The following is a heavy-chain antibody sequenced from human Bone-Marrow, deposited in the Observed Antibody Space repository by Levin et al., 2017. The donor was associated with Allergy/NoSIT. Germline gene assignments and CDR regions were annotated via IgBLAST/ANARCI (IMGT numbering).Heavy chain of an antibody. CDR3: ARLLQLTWAVDWYFDL. V-gene: IGHV4-39*01. CDR2: VFHSGST. Sequence: SETLSLTCSLSGGSISSSDYYWVWIRQPPGKGLEWIGSVFHSGSTYYNPSLESRLIISVDSSKNQFSLNLRSVTAADTAVYYCARLLQLTWAVDWYFDLWGRGTLVTVSS. J-gene: IGHJ2*01. D-gene: IGHD7-27*01. CDR1: GGSISSSDYY.